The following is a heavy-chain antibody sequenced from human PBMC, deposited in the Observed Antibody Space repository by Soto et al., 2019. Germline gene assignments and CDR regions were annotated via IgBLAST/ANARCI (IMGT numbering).Heavy chain of an antibody. CDR2: INRDGSQM. D-gene: IGHD2-21*01. CDR1: GFTFSNSW. J-gene: IGHJ1*01. CDR3: VRELIVGPAEYFQH. Sequence: GGSLRLSCAVSGFTFSNSWMSWVRQIPGKGLEWVANINRDGSQMYYVDSVKGRFTISRDNAKSSLYLQMNSLRVEDTAVYYCVRELIVGPAEYFQHWGQGTLVTVSS. V-gene: IGHV3-7*01.